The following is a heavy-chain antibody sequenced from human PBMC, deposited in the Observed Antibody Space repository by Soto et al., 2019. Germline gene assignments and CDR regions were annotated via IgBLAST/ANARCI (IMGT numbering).Heavy chain of an antibody. CDR2: INPSGST. Sequence: QVQLQQWGAGLLKASETLSLTCAVYDGSLSGYFWSWIRQPPGKGLEWIGEINPSGSTNYSPSLKGRVTISGDTSKNQFPLKLRSVTAADTAVYYCARALGLYGSSQGAYYYSYMDVWGKGTTVTVSS. CDR3: ARALGLYGSSQGAYYYSYMDV. V-gene: IGHV4-34*01. J-gene: IGHJ6*03. D-gene: IGHD6-6*01. CDR1: DGSLSGYF.